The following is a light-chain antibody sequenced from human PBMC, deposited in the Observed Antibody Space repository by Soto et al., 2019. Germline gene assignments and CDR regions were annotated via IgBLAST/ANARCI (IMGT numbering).Light chain of an antibody. J-gene: IGLJ3*02. V-gene: IGLV2-8*01. CDR1: SSDVGAYKY. CDR3: TSYVGNDIWV. CDR2: EVT. Sequence: QSALTQPPSASGSXXXSXTISCTGTSSDVGAYKYVSWYQQYPGKAPKLMIYEVTKRPSGVPDRFSGSKSGNTASLTVSGLQAEDEADYYCTSYVGNDIWVFGGGTKVTVL.